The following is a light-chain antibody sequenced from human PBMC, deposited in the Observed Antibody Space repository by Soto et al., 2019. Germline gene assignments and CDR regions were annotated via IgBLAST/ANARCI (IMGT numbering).Light chain of an antibody. J-gene: IGKJ4*01. CDR2: VAS. Sequence: EIVLTQSPATLSLSPGERATLSCGASQRISNNYLAWYQQKPGLAPRLLIYVASNRAAGIPDRFSGSGSGTDFTLTISRLEPEDFAVYYCQQFDNLITFGGGTKVEIK. V-gene: IGKV3D-20*01. CDR1: QRISNNY. CDR3: QQFDNLIT.